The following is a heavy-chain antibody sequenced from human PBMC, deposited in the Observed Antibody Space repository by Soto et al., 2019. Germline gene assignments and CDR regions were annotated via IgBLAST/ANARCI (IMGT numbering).Heavy chain of an antibody. J-gene: IGHJ3*02. V-gene: IGHV3-48*04. CDR1: GFTFSSYS. CDR2: ISSSSSTI. D-gene: IGHD7-27*01. Sequence: GGSLRLSCAASGFTFSSYSMNWVRQAPGKGLEWVSYISSSSSTIYYADSVKGRFTISRDNAKNSLYLQMNSLRAEDTAVYYCARDTAWGSGGAFDIWGQGTMVTVSS. CDR3: ARDTAWGSGGAFDI.